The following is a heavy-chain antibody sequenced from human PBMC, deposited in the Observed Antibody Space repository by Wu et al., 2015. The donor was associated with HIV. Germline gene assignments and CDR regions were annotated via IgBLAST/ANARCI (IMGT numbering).Heavy chain of an antibody. J-gene: IGHJ4*02. CDR2: IIVAFNTA. Sequence: QVEVVQSGAEVREPGSSVKVSCKASGGSFSSYTIFWVRQAPGQGLECMGGIIVAFNTADYVKHFQGRVSFTTDESTDTAYMELSSLKSDDTAVYYCAGGSFCGRDCYSYCDYWGQGTLVAVSS. D-gene: IGHD2-21*01. CDR1: GGSFSSYT. CDR3: AGGSFCGRDCYSYCDY. V-gene: IGHV1-69*05.